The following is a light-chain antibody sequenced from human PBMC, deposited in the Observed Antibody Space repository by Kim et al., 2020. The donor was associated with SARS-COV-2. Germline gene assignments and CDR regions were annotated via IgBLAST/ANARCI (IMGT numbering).Light chain of an antibody. CDR2: AND. CDR1: SLPTYY. J-gene: IGLJ2*01. Sequence: LGQTVRITWQGDSLPTYYASWYQQKPGQAPVLVFYANDNRPSGIPDRFSGSSSGNTASLTITETQAEDEADYFCHSRDSSGNHQVFGGGTQLTVL. CDR3: HSRDSSGNHQV. V-gene: IGLV3-19*01.